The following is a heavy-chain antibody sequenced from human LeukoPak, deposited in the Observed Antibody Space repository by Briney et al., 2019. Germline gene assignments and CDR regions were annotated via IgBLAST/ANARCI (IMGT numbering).Heavy chain of an antibody. D-gene: IGHD4-23*01. Sequence: ASVKVSCKASGYTFTSYDINWVRQATGQRLEWMGWMNPNSANTGYEQKFQGRVTIIRNTSISTAYMELSSLRSEDTAVYYCARRWSYYFDYWGQGTLVTVSS. V-gene: IGHV1-8*03. CDR3: ARRWSYYFDY. CDR2: MNPNSANT. CDR1: GYTFTSYD. J-gene: IGHJ4*02.